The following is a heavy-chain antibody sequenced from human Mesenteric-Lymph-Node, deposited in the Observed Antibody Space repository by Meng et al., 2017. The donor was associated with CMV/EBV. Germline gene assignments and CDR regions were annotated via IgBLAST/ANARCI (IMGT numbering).Heavy chain of an antibody. CDR3: ARDRDGYNLFDY. CDR2: IYYSGST. Sequence: TGSGAAIISGGSYWSWIGQNPGKGLEWIGYIYYSGSTYHNPSLKSRVSISVDTSKNQFSLKLSSVTAADTAVYYCARDRDGYNLFDYWGQGTLVTVSS. V-gene: IGHV4-31*03. CDR1: GAAIISGGSY. D-gene: IGHD5-24*01. J-gene: IGHJ4*02.